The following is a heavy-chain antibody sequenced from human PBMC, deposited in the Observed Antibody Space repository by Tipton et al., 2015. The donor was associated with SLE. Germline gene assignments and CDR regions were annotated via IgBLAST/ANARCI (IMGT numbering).Heavy chain of an antibody. V-gene: IGHV5-51*03. J-gene: IGHJ3*02. D-gene: IGHD2-21*01. CDR1: GYTFTHYW. CDR2: ILPGSSDI. CDR3: ARRGGGYSDWAFDI. Sequence: QSGAEVKKPGESLQISCKASGYTFTHYWIGWVRQVPGKGLEWMGVILPGSSDIRHSPSFEGQVTISADKSNNIAYLQWRSPKASDSAIYYCARRGGGYSDWAFDIWGQGTVVTVSS.